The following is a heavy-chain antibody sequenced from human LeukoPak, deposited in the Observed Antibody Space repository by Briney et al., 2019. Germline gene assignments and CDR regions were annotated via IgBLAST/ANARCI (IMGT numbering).Heavy chain of an antibody. V-gene: IGHV3-30*18. CDR1: GFXFSSYG. CDR3: AKDLTYCGGDCYSV. CDR2: ISYDGNNK. J-gene: IGHJ4*02. Sequence: GGSLRLSCAASGFXFSSYGIHWVRQAPGKGLEWVAVISYDGNNKYYADSVKGRFTISRDNSKNTLYLQMNSLRAEDTAVYYCAKDLTYCGGDCYSVWGQGTVVTVSS. D-gene: IGHD2-21*02.